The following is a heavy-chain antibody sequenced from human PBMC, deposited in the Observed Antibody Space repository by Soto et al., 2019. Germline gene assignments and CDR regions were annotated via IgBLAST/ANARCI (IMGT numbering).Heavy chain of an antibody. Sequence: TLAITGTVSVGSINSGGSFWSWILQHPGKGPEWIAFIGYSGATSYNPSLASRVTISADTYKSQFSLNLRSVTAADTAVYYCARGGASSKWFAPWGQGTLVTVSS. CDR1: VGSINSGGSF. D-gene: IGHD2-15*01. J-gene: IGHJ5*02. CDR3: ARGGASSKWFAP. V-gene: IGHV4-31*03. CDR2: IGYSGAT.